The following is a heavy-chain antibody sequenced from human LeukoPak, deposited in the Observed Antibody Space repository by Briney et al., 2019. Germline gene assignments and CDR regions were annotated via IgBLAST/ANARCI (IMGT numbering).Heavy chain of an antibody. Sequence: PGGSLRLSCAASGFTFSSYGMSWVRQAPGKGLEWVSAISGSGGSTYYADSVKGRFTISRDNSKNTLYLQMNSLRAEDMALYYCAKGRRYRAVAVNDAFDIWGQGTMVTVSS. V-gene: IGHV3-23*01. CDR2: ISGSGGST. J-gene: IGHJ3*02. CDR1: GFTFSSYG. CDR3: AKGRRYRAVAVNDAFDI. D-gene: IGHD6-19*01.